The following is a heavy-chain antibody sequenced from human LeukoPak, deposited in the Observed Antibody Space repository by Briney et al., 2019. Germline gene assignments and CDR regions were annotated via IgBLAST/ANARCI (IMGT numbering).Heavy chain of an antibody. CDR1: DVSISSYY. V-gene: IGHV4-34*01. Sequence: SETLSLTCTVSDVSISSYYWSWIRQPPGKGLEWVGEINHSGSTNYNPSLKSRVPISVDTSKNQFSLELSSVTAADTAVYYCARLHYGSGYYYGMDVWGQGTTVTVSS. CDR2: INHSGST. D-gene: IGHD2-15*01. J-gene: IGHJ6*02. CDR3: ARLHYGSGYYYGMDV.